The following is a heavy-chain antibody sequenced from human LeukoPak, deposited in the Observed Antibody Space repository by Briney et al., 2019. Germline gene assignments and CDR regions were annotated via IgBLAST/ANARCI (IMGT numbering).Heavy chain of an antibody. Sequence: PSETLSLTSTVSGGSISSYYWSWIRQPPGKGLEWIGYIYYSGSTNYNPSLKSRVTISVDTSKNQFSLKLSSVTAADTAVYYCARVWGDAFDIWGQGTMVTVSS. CDR3: ARVWGDAFDI. CDR2: IYYSGST. V-gene: IGHV4-59*01. CDR1: GGSISSYY. D-gene: IGHD3-16*01. J-gene: IGHJ3*02.